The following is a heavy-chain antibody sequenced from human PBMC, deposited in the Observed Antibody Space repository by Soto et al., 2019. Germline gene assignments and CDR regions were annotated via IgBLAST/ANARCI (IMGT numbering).Heavy chain of an antibody. CDR2: IFFTGSA. J-gene: IGHJ6*02. V-gene: IGHV4-61*01. CDR1: GGSVSTGSYD. D-gene: IGHD5-18*01. CDR3: ARDGHSMDV. Sequence: SDTLSLTCTVSGGSVSTGSYDWSWIRQPPGKGLEWIGKIFFTGSAHYNPSLRNRVTMSVDTSKDQFSLTLTSVTAADTAVYYCARDGHSMDVWGQGTTVTVSS.